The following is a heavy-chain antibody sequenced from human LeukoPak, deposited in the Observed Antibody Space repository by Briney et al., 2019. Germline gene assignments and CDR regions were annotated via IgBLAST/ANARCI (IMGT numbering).Heavy chain of an antibody. CDR2: ISYDGSNK. CDR1: GFTFSSYA. V-gene: IGHV3-30-3*01. Sequence: PGGSLRLSCAASGFTFSSYAMHWVRQAPGRGLEWVAVISYDGSNKYYADSVKGRFTISRDNSKNTLYLQMNSLRAEDTAVCYCARGSPLLETNDAFDIWGQGTMVTVSS. CDR3: ARGSPLLETNDAFDI. J-gene: IGHJ3*02.